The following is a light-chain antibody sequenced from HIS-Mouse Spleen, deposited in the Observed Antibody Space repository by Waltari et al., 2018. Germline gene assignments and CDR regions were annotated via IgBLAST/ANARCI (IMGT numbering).Light chain of an antibody. Sequence: QSALTQPRSVSGSPGQSVTISCTGTSSDFGGYNFVSWYQQHPDKAPKLMIYDVSKRPSGVPGRFSGSKSGNTASLTISGLQAEDEADYYCCSYAGSYTFPYVFGTGTKVTVL. CDR2: DVS. J-gene: IGLJ1*01. V-gene: IGLV2-11*01. CDR3: CSYAGSYTFPYV. CDR1: SSDFGGYNF.